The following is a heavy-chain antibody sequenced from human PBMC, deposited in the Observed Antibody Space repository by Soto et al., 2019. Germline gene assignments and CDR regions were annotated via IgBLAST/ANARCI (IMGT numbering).Heavy chain of an antibody. CDR2: IWYDGSNK. V-gene: IGHV3-33*01. J-gene: IGHJ4*02. CDR3: ARDGGAYCGGDCYPDY. CDR1: GFTFSSYG. Sequence: QVQLVESGGGVVQPGRSLRLSCAASGFTFSSYGMHWVRQAPGKGLEWVAVIWYDGSNKYYADSVKGRFTISRDNSKNTLYLQMNSLRAEDTAVYYCARDGGAYCGGDCYPDYWGQGTLVTVSS. D-gene: IGHD2-21*02.